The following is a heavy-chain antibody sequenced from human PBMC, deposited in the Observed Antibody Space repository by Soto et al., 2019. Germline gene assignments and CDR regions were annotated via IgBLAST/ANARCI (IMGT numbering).Heavy chain of an antibody. CDR3: ARRYGDQFDY. D-gene: IGHD4-17*01. V-gene: IGHV4-59*01. CDR2: IYYSGST. CDR1: GGSISSYY. J-gene: IGHJ4*02. Sequence: QVQLQESGPGLVKPSETLSLTCTVSGGSISSYYWSWIRQPPGKGLEWIGYIYYSGSTNYNPSLKTRTTISVDTSKNQSSLKLSSVTAADTAVYYCARRYGDQFDYWGQGTLVTVSS.